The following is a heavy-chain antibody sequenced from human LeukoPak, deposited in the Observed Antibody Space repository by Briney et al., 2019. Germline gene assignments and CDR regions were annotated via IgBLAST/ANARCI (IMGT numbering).Heavy chain of an antibody. CDR3: ARDVGGDDSGDFDY. Sequence: ASVKVSCKASGYTFISYGISWVRQAPGQGLEWMGWISNYNGNTKYAQKVQGRVTLTTDTSTSTAYMELRSLKSDDTAVYYCARDVGGDDSGDFDYWGQGTLVTVSS. CDR1: GYTFISYG. V-gene: IGHV1-18*01. D-gene: IGHD3-22*01. CDR2: ISNYNGNT. J-gene: IGHJ4*02.